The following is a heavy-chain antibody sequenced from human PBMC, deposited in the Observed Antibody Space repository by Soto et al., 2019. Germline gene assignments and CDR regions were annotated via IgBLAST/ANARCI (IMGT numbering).Heavy chain of an antibody. Sequence: QVQLQELGPGLVKPSQTLSLTCTVSGGSISSGDYYCSWIRQPPGKGLEWIVYVSYIGSTYNNPSLKSRVTISVDTSKNQFSLKLSSVTAADTAVYYCARGLSRGNSIDYLGQGTLVTVSS. CDR1: GGSISSGDYY. V-gene: IGHV4-30-4*01. J-gene: IGHJ4*02. CDR3: ARGLSRGNSIDY. CDR2: VSYIGST. D-gene: IGHD3-16*02.